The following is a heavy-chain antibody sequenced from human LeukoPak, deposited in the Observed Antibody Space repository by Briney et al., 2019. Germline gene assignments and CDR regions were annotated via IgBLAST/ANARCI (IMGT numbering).Heavy chain of an antibody. CDR1: GGTTMSGQYY. CDR3: ARCAPEGSTVDKGTYSDT. Sequence: SQTLSLTCSVSGGTTMSGQYYWGWIRQHPGKGLEWIGFIYYSGDRYYNPSLRSRAVISLDMSNNQVSLSLHSVTAADTAVYCSARCAPEGSTVDKGTYSDTGGREPLVPVPS. V-gene: IGHV4-31*02. D-gene: IGHD1-14*01. CDR2: IYYSGDR. J-gene: IGHJ5*02.